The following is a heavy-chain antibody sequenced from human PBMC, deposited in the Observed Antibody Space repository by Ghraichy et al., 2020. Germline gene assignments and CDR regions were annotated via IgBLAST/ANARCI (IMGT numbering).Heavy chain of an antibody. V-gene: IGHV3-15*01. CDR3: TTDEDVGDCSSTSCYANWFDP. CDR2: IKSKTDGGTT. CDR1: GFTFSNAW. J-gene: IGHJ5*02. D-gene: IGHD2-2*01. Sequence: GGSLRLSCAASGFTFSNAWMSWVRQAPGKGLEWVGRIKSKTDGGTTDYAAPVKGRFTISRDDSKNTRYLQMNSLKTGDTAVYYCTTDEDVGDCSSTSCYANWFDPWGQGTLVTVSS.